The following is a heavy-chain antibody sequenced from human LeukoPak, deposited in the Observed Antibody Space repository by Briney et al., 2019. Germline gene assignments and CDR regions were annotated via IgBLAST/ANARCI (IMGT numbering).Heavy chain of an antibody. Sequence: ASVKVSCKTSGYNFSHYSISWERQAPGQGLEWMALISRSYNGDSNYALKLGARLTITTDTSTSTAYMELRSLRSDDTAVYYCARDEKKYCSGGSCPAYFDYWGQGTLVTVSS. CDR3: ARDEKKYCSGGSCPAYFDY. CDR2: ISRSYNGDS. V-gene: IGHV1-18*01. D-gene: IGHD2-15*01. CDR1: GYNFSHYS. J-gene: IGHJ4*02.